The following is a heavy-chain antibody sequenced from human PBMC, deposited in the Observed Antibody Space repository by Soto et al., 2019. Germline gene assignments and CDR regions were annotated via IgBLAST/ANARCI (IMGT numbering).Heavy chain of an antibody. CDR3: AKDGRGTWAFDY. J-gene: IGHJ4*02. D-gene: IGHD1-26*01. CDR2: ISYDGSSQ. V-gene: IGHV3-30*18. CDR1: GFTFSNCG. Sequence: PGGSLRLSCAASGFTFSNCGMHWVRQAPGKGLEWVAIISYDGSSQYFADSVKGRFTISRDNSKNTLYLQMNSPRVEDTAVYYCAKDGRGTWAFDYWGQGTLVTVSS.